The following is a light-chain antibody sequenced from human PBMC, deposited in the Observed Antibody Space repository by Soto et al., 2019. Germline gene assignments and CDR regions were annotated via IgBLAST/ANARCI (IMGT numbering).Light chain of an antibody. Sequence: QSALTQPASVSGSPGQSITISCSGSSSDYVSWYQQHPGKAPKVMIYEVSNRPSGVSNRFSGSKSGNTASLTISGLQTEDEGDYYCASLTTTNTWVFGGGTKLTVL. CDR3: ASLTTTNTWV. J-gene: IGLJ3*02. V-gene: IGLV2-14*01. CDR1: SSDY. CDR2: EVS.